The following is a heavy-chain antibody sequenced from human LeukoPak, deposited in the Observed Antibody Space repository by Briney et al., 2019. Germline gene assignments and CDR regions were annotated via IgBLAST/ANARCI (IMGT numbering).Heavy chain of an antibody. Sequence: SVKVSCKASGGTFSSYAISWVRQAPGQGLEWMGGIIPIFGTANYAQKFQGRVTITADESTSTAYMELSSLRSEDTAVYYCATEGALSSGYYRMDVWGQGTTVTVSS. D-gene: IGHD3-22*01. V-gene: IGHV1-69*13. CDR1: GGTFSSYA. J-gene: IGHJ6*02. CDR2: IIPIFGTA. CDR3: ATEGALSSGYYRMDV.